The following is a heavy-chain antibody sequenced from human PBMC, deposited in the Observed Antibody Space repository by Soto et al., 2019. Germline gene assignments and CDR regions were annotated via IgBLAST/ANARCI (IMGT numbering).Heavy chain of an antibody. D-gene: IGHD2-15*01. J-gene: IGHJ4*02. V-gene: IGHV3-21*01. CDR3: ARDVAVAATDYFDY. Sequence: GGSLRLSCEVSGFPFSTYTMNWVRQAPGKGLEWVSSISSSGSYSSYADSVRGRFTISRDNAKNSLYLQMNSLRAEDTAVYYCARDVAVAATDYFDYWGQGTLVTVS. CDR2: ISSSGSYS. CDR1: GFPFSTYT.